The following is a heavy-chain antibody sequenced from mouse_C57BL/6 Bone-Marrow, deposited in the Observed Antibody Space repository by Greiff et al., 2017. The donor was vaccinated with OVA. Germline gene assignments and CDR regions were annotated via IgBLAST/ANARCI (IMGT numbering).Heavy chain of an antibody. D-gene: IGHD2-4*01. V-gene: IGHV1-69*01. Sequence: VQLQQPGAELVMPGASVKLSCKASGYTFTSYWMHWVKQRPGQGLEWIVEIDPSDSSPNYNQKFKGKSTFTVYKSSSTAYMQLSILTSEDSAVYYCAREGIYYDFSWFAYWGQGTLVTVSA. CDR1: GYTFTSYW. J-gene: IGHJ3*01. CDR2: IDPSDSSP. CDR3: AREGIYYDFSWFAY.